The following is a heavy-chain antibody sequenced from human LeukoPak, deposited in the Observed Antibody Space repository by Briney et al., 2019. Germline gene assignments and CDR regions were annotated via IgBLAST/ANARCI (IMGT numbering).Heavy chain of an antibody. Sequence: PGGSLRLSCAASGFDFSSYAVSWVRQAPGKGLEWVSAITGSGGSTYYADSVKGRFTVPRDNPRNTLYLQMNSLRAEDTAVYYCGKDEQGFGMQTSHWGQGTLVTVSS. CDR3: GKDEQGFGMQTSH. CDR2: ITGSGGST. J-gene: IGHJ4*02. D-gene: IGHD1-14*01. CDR1: GFDFSSYA. V-gene: IGHV3-23*01.